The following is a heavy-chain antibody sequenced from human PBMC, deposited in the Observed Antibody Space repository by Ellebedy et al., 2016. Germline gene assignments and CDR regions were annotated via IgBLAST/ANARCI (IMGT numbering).Heavy chain of an antibody. CDR3: ARMWFYFENTGYWPLDVAFDI. CDR2: VYFSGSS. J-gene: IGHJ3*02. V-gene: IGHV4-38-2*02. Sequence: SETLSLTCTVSGYSISSGYYWGWIRQPPGKGLQWIGSVYFSGSSYFSPSLRSRVSITADTSKNRLSLRLNSVTVADTAVYYCARMWFYFENTGYWPLDVAFDIWGQGRLVTVSS. D-gene: IGHD3-22*01. CDR1: GYSISSGYY.